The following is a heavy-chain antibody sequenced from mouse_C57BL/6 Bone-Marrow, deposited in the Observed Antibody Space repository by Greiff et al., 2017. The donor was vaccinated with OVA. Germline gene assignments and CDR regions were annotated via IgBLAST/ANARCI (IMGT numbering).Heavy chain of an antibody. CDR1: GYTFTSYW. D-gene: IGHD2-1*01. CDR2: IDPSDSYT. CDR3: AREGIYYGNYGNYFDY. Sequence: QVQLQQPGAELVKPGASVKLSCKASGYTFTSYWMQWVKQRPGQGLEWIGEIDPSDSYTNYNQKFKGKATLTVDTSSSTAYMQLSSLTSEDSAVYYCAREGIYYGNYGNYFDYWGQGTTLTGSS. J-gene: IGHJ2*01. V-gene: IGHV1-50*01.